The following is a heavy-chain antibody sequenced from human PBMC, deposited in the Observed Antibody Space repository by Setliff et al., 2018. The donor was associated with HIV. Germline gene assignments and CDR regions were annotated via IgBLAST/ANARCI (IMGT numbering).Heavy chain of an antibody. J-gene: IGHJ4*02. CDR3: VRGSYYDYVWGNYRYTGFDY. CDR1: GGSFSGYY. D-gene: IGHD3-16*02. CDR2: INHSGST. Sequence: LSLTCAVYGGSFSGYYWSWIRQPPGKGLEWIGEINHSGSTNSNPSLKSRVTISVDTSKNQFSLKLNSVTAADTAVYYCVRGSYYDYVWGNYRYTGFDYWGQGTLVTVSS. V-gene: IGHV4-34*01.